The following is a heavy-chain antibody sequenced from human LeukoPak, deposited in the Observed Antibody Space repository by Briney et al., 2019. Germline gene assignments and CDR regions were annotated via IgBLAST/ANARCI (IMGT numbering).Heavy chain of an antibody. V-gene: IGHV4-59*01. D-gene: IGHD5-12*01. CDR1: GASIRSYF. CDR2: VYDNDIS. Sequence: SETLTLTCSVSGASIRSYFWSWIRQSPGKGLEWIGYVYDNDISNFNPSLESRVTILVDRSKSQFSLKLRSVTAADTAVYYCARGLVLATDDAFDIWGPGTMVTVSS. CDR3: ARGLVLATDDAFDI. J-gene: IGHJ3*02.